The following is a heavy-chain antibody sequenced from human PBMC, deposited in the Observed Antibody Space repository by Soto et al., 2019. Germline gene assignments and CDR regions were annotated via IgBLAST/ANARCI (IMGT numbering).Heavy chain of an antibody. J-gene: IGHJ4*02. V-gene: IGHV4-34*01. CDR2: INHSGST. CDR3: ARDKITGLFDY. Sequence: QVQLQQWGAGLLKPSETLSLTCAVCGGSFSGYYWTWIRQPPGTGLEWIGEINHSGSTNYNPSLKXXVTISVDTSKNQFSLKLTSVTAADTAVYYCARDKITGLFDYWGQGTLVTVSS. D-gene: IGHD2-8*02. CDR1: GGSFSGYY.